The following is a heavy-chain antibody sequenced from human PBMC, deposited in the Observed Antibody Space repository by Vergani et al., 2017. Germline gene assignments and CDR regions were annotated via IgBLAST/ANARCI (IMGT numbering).Heavy chain of an antibody. CDR1: VYTFSNYY. CDR2: INPSGGHT. J-gene: IGHJ4*02. V-gene: IGHV1-46*03. Sequence: QVQVVQSGAEVKKSGASVKVSCKTSVYTFSNYYMHWVRQAPGQGLEWMGIINPSGGHTNYAQKFQGRVTMTRDKSTRTVYMELSSLRSEDTAIYYCARGEYGILTGYRYWGQGTLVTVSA. D-gene: IGHD3-9*01. CDR3: ARGEYGILTGYRY.